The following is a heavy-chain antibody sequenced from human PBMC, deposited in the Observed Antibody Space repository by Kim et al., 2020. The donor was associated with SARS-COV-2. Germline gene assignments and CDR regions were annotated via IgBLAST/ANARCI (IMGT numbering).Heavy chain of an antibody. CDR2: IYYSGST. CDR1: GDSISSYY. Sequence: SETLSLTCTVSGDSISSYYWSWIRQPPGKGLEWIGYIYYSGSTNYNPSLKSRVTISVDTSKNQFSLKLSSVTAADTAVYYCARGPVDTLMDVWGQGTTVTVSS. V-gene: IGHV4-59*01. D-gene: IGHD5-18*01. CDR3: ARGPVDTLMDV. J-gene: IGHJ6*02.